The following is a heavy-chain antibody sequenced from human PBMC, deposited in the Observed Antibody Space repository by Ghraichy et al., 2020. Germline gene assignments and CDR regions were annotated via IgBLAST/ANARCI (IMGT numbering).Heavy chain of an antibody. CDR2: MTYTGHT. J-gene: IGHJ2*01. CDR1: GYSITTNY. CDR3: ARLFRLDSDNGRLPLHHYFDL. V-gene: IGHV4-59*01. D-gene: IGHD3-9*01. Sequence: ESLNISCAVSGYSITTNYWSWIRQSPKKGLEYLAYMTYTGHTDYNPSLNGRATISLDASRNQVSLTLDSLTASDTAVYYCARLFRLDSDNGRLPLHHYFDLGGRGTLVTV.